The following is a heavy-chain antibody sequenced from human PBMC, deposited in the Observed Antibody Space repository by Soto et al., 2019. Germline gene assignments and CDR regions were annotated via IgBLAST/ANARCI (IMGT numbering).Heavy chain of an antibody. CDR1: GFAFSSYW. V-gene: IGHV3-7*01. J-gene: IGHJ6*02. CDR3: ARDRGTPHLRDTRYYDSSDLDYGMDV. CDR2: INQDGSGE. Sequence: EVRLVESGGGLVQPGGSLTLSCAASGFAFSSYWMTWVRQAPGKGLEWVANINQDGSGEYYMDSMKSRFTISRDNAKNSLLLQLNSLRAEDTAVYYCARDRGTPHLRDTRYYDSSDLDYGMDVWGQGTTVTVSS. D-gene: IGHD3-22*01.